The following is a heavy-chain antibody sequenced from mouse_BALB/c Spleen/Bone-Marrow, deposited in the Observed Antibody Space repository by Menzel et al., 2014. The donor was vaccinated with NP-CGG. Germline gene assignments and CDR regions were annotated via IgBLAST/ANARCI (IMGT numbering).Heavy chain of an antibody. V-gene: IGHV1-54*01. CDR1: GYAFTNYL. CDR3: AREWTARAVDY. J-gene: IGHJ2*01. Sequence: VKLVESGAELVRSGTSVKVSCKASGYAFTNYLIEWVKQRPVQGLEWIGVINPGSGGANYNAKFKGKATLTADKSSSTAYMQLSSLTSDDSAVYFCAREWTARAVDYWGQGTTLTVSS. CDR2: INPGSGGA. D-gene: IGHD3-2*01.